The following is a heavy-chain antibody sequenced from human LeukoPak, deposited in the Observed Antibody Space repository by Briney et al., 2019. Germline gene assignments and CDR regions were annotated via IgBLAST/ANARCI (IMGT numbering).Heavy chain of an antibody. D-gene: IGHD3-10*01. CDR1: GGSISSYY. Sequence: PSETLSLTCTVSGGSISSYYWSWIRQPPGKGLEWIGYIYYSGSTNYNPSLKSRVTISVDTSKNQFSLKLSSVTAADTAVYYCASSWSYYYGSGSYDMAFYYYYMDVWGKGTTVTVSS. V-gene: IGHV4-59*08. CDR3: ASSWSYYYGSGSYDMAFYYYYMDV. J-gene: IGHJ6*03. CDR2: IYYSGST.